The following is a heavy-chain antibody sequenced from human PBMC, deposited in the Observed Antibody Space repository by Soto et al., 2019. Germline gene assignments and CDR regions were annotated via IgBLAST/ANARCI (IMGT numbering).Heavy chain of an antibody. V-gene: IGHV4-59*08. CDR3: ATHPPYGPLDH. CDR1: GGSISSYY. J-gene: IGHJ4*02. Sequence: SETLSLTCTVSGGSISSYYWRWSRQPPGKGKERIGYIYYSGNTYYNPSLKSRVTISVDTSKNQFSLRLTSVTAADTAVYYCATHPPYGPLDHWGQGTLVTAPQ. CDR2: IYYSGNT. D-gene: IGHD4-17*01.